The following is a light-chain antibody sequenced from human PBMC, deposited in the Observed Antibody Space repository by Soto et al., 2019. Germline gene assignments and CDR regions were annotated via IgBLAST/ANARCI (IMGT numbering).Light chain of an antibody. J-gene: IGKJ5*01. V-gene: IGKV3-15*01. CDR1: QSVGST. CDR3: QQYGSSPIT. CDR2: DAS. Sequence: IVMTQSPATLSVSPGERVTLSCRASQSVGSTLAWYQQRPGQAPRLLIFDASTRATGIPARFSGSGSGTEVTLTITSLKSEDFAVYYCQQYGSSPITFGQGTRLEIK.